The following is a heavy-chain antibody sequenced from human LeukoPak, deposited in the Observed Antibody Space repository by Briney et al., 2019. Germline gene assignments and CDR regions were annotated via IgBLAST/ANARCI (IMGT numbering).Heavy chain of an antibody. CDR2: INEDESEK. V-gene: IGHV3-7*05. CDR3: VRFPTGFDY. D-gene: IGHD4-17*01. J-gene: IGHJ4*02. Sequence: PGGSLRLSCAASGFTLRTYWMTWVRQAPGKGLEWVANINEDESEKYYVDSVKGRFTISRDNAKNSLYLQMNSLRGEDTAVYYCVRFPTGFDYWGQGTLVTVSS. CDR1: GFTLRTYW.